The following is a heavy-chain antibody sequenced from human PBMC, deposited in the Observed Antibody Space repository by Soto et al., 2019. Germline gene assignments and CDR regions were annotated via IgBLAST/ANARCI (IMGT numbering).Heavy chain of an antibody. J-gene: IGHJ5*02. CDR1: GDSFGSYA. V-gene: IGHV1-69*13. Sequence: EASVKVSFKASGDSFGSYAVSWLRQAPGQGLEWMGAIIPVFGTTNYTQKFQGRVTITADDSTTTAYMELSSLRSDDTAVYYCAREPFGRFDPWGQGTLVTVSS. CDR3: AREPFGRFDP. D-gene: IGHD3-10*01. CDR2: IIPVFGTT.